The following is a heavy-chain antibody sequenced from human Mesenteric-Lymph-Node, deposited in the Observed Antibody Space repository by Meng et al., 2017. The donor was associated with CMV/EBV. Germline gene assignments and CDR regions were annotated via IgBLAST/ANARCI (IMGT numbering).Heavy chain of an antibody. CDR2: INGGNGDT. J-gene: IGHJ4*02. Sequence: SCKASGYSFTNYGMQWVRRAPGQRFEWMGWINGGNGDTKYSQKFQDRVTISRDTSASTAYIEVSSLRSEDTAVYYCARDDRTYYFDYWGQGALVTVSS. CDR1: GYSFTNYG. CDR3: ARDDRTYYFDY. V-gene: IGHV1-3*01.